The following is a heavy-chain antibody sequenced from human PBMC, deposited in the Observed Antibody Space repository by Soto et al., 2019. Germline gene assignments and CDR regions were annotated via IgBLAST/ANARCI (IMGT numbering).Heavy chain of an antibody. Sequence: GGSLRLSCAASGFTFSSYSMNWVRQAPGKGLEWVSSISSSSSYIYYADSVKGRFTISRDNAKNSLYLQMNSLRAEDTAVYYCARDLRDDFWSGYHYYYYYGMDVWGQGTTVTVSS. D-gene: IGHD3-3*01. CDR2: ISSSSSYI. J-gene: IGHJ6*02. V-gene: IGHV3-21*01. CDR3: ARDLRDDFWSGYHYYYYYGMDV. CDR1: GFTFSSYS.